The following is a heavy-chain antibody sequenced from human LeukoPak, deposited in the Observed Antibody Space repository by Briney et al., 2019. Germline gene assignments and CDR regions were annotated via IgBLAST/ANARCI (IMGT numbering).Heavy chain of an antibody. CDR1: GFTFSSYT. J-gene: IGHJ4*02. D-gene: IGHD2-21*02. V-gene: IGHV3-21*01. CDR3: AREHPLLRYFDY. Sequence: GGSLRLSCAASGFTFSSYTMNWVRQAPGKGLEWVSSITSSSSYIYYTDSVKGRFTISRDNAKNSLYLQMNSLRAEDTAVYYCAREHPLLRYFDYWGQGTLVTVSS. CDR2: ITSSSSYI.